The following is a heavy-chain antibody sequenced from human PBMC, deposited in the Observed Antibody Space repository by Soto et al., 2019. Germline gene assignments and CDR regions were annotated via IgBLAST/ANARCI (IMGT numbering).Heavy chain of an antibody. CDR2: ISGSGGST. V-gene: IGHV3-23*01. D-gene: IGHD1-26*01. J-gene: IGHJ5*02. CDR1: GFTFSSYA. Sequence: PGGSLRLSCAASGFTFSSYAMSWVRQAPGKGLEWVSAISGSGGSTYYADSVKGRFTISRDNSKNTLYLQMNSLRAGDTAVYYCAKKEGGLLRRGWFDPWGQGTLVTVSS. CDR3: AKKEGGLLRRGWFDP.